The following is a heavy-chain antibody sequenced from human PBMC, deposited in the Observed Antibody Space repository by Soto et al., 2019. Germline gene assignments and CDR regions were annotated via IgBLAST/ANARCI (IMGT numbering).Heavy chain of an antibody. Sequence: ASVKGSCKASGYTFSSYGSSWVRQVPGQGLEWMGWISAYSANTKYAQKLQGRVTMTTDTSTNTAYMELRSLRSDDTAVYYCAREVYYSGSRNDYIPLAYWAQRTLVTVSS. D-gene: IGHD3-10*01. CDR3: AREVYYSGSRNDYIPLAY. J-gene: IGHJ4*02. CDR1: GYTFSSYG. CDR2: ISAYSANT. V-gene: IGHV1-18*01.